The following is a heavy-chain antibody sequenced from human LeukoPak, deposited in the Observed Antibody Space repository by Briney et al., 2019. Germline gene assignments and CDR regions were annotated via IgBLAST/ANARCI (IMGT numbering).Heavy chain of an antibody. CDR2: INHSGST. Sequence: SETLSLTCAVYGGSFSGYYWSWIRQPPGKGLEWIGDINHSGSTNYNPYLKRRVTISVDTYKNQFSLTLSSVTAADTAVYYCARDQCSGGSCYPGWFDPWRQGTLVTVSS. D-gene: IGHD2-15*01. CDR1: GGSFSGYY. CDR3: ARDQCSGGSCYPGWFDP. J-gene: IGHJ5*02. V-gene: IGHV4-34*01.